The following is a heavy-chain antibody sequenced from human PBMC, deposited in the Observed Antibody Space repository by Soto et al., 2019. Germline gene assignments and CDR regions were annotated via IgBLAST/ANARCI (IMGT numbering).Heavy chain of an antibody. CDR2: IYYSGST. D-gene: IGHD6-13*01. Sequence: SETLSLTCTVSGGSISSYYWSWIRQPPGKGLEWIGYIYYSGSTNYNPSLKSRVTISVDTSKNQFSLKLSSVTAADTAVYYCAKQGAAPPGYYSYMAVWGKGTTVPVSS. CDR3: AKQGAAPPGYYSYMAV. CDR1: GGSISSYY. J-gene: IGHJ6*03. V-gene: IGHV4-59*08.